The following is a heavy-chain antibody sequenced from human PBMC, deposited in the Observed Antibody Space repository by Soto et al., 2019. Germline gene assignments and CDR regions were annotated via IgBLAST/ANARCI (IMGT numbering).Heavy chain of an antibody. D-gene: IGHD2-21*02. CDR1: GGSISSGDYY. J-gene: IGHJ5*02. CDR3: ARAMVVTENWFDP. V-gene: IGHV4-30-4*01. CDR2: IDYSGST. Sequence: QVQLQESGPGLVKPSQTLSLTCTVSGGSISSGDYYWSWIRQPPGKGLEWIGYIDYSGSTYYNPSLKCRVTISVDPSKNQFSLKLSSVTAAATAVYYCARAMVVTENWFDPWGQGTLVTVAS.